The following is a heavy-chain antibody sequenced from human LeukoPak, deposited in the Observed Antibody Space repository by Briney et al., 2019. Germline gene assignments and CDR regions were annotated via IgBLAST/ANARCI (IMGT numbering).Heavy chain of an antibody. CDR3: AKKGLTGLTSIDS. Sequence: PGGSLRLSCAASEFTFRTYDMTWVRQAPGKGLEWVSCISSGGISRYYADSVKGRFTISRDNSKNTLYLEMNSLRADDTAVYYCAKKGLTGLTSIDSWGQGTLVTVSS. CDR1: EFTFRTYD. D-gene: IGHD1-14*01. V-gene: IGHV3-23*01. CDR2: ISSGGISR. J-gene: IGHJ5*01.